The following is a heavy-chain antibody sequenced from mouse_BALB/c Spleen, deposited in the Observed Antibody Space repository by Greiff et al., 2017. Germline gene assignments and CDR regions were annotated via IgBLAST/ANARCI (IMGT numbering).Heavy chain of an antibody. CDR1: GFTFSSYT. V-gene: IGHV5-9*03. Sequence: EVQRVESGGGLVKPGGSLKLSCAASGFTFSSYTMSWVRQTPEKRLEWVATISSGGGNTYYPDSVKGRFTISRDNAKNNLYLQMSSLRSEDTALYYCARQTARATFDYWGQGTTLTVSS. CDR2: ISSGGGNT. CDR3: ARQTARATFDY. J-gene: IGHJ2*01. D-gene: IGHD3-2*01.